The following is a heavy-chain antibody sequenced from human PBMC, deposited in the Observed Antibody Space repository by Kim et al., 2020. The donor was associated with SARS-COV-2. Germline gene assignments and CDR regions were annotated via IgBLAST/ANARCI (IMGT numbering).Heavy chain of an antibody. CDR3: ARDAGSTSWWGWFDP. CDR1: GGSISSGGYY. J-gene: IGHJ5*02. V-gene: IGHV4-31*03. D-gene: IGHD2-2*01. CDR2: IYYSGST. Sequence: SETLSLTCTVSGGSISSGGYYWSWIRQHPGKGLEWIGYIYYSGSTYYNPSLKSRVTISVDTSKNQFSLKLSSVTAADTAVYYCARDAGSTSWWGWFDPWGQGTLVTVSS.